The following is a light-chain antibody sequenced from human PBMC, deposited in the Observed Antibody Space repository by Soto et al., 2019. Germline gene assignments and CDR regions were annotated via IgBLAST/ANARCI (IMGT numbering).Light chain of an antibody. CDR2: DAS. CDR1: QTVRNNY. J-gene: IGKJ1*01. Sequence: VLTQSACTLSWSAGERATLSCGASQTVRNNYLAWYQQTPGQAPRLLIYDASSRATGIPDRFSGSASGTDSTLTISRLQPEDFAVYYCQQYGSSGTFGQGTKVDIK. CDR3: QQYGSSGT. V-gene: IGKV3-20*01.